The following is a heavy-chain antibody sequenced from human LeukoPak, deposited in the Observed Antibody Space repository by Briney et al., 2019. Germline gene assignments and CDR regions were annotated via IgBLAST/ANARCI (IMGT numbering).Heavy chain of an antibody. J-gene: IGHJ4*02. Sequence: GGSLRLSSAASGFTFSSYWMSWVRRAAGKGLEWVANIKQDGSEKYYVDSVKGRFTISRDNAKNSLYLQMNSLRAEDTAVYFCANIVRPIMYWGQGTLVTVSS. D-gene: IGHD1-26*01. CDR2: IKQDGSEK. V-gene: IGHV3-7*01. CDR1: GFTFSSYW. CDR3: ANIVRPIMY.